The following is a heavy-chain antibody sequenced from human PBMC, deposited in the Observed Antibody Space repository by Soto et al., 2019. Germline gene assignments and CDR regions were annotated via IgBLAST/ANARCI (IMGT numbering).Heavy chain of an antibody. CDR1: GFSFSSYA. D-gene: IGHD6-19*01. CDR2: ISHDGINK. J-gene: IGHJ5*02. CDR3: ARDMYSSDYFVKWFEP. Sequence: QVRLVESGGGVVQPGRSLRLSCTASGFSFSSYAMYWVRQPPGKGLGWVAVISHDGINKHYADSVKGRVTVSRDNSHHSLDLQLNSLRGEDTAMYYCARDMYSSDYFVKWFEPWGQGTLVTVSS. V-gene: IGHV3-30-3*01.